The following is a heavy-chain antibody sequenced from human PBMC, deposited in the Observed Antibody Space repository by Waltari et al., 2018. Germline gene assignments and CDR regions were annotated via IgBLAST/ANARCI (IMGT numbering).Heavy chain of an antibody. J-gene: IGHJ4*02. CDR2: ISGSGGST. Sequence: EVQLLESGGGLVQPGGSLRLSCAASGFTFSSYAMRWVRQAPGKGLEWVSAISGSGGSTYYADSVKGRFTISRDNSKNTLYLQMNSLRAEDTAVYYCASASGSYYLYYWGQGTLVTVSS. CDR3: ASASGSYYLYY. V-gene: IGHV3-23*01. D-gene: IGHD1-26*01. CDR1: GFTFSSYA.